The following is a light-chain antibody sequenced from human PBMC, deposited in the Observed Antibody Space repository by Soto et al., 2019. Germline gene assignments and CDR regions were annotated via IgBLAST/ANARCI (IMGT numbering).Light chain of an antibody. Sequence: IQMTQSPSSLSASVGDRVTITCRASQTITTYLHWYQQKPGKAPNLLIYGVSSLPSGVPSRFSGSGSGTDFTLTITTLQPEDFATYYCQQSFSTPYSFGQGTKLEIK. CDR3: QQSFSTPYS. CDR1: QTITTY. CDR2: GVS. J-gene: IGKJ2*03. V-gene: IGKV1-39*01.